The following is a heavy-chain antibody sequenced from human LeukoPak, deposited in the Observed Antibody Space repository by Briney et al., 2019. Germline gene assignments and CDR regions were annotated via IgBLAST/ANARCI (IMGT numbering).Heavy chain of an antibody. D-gene: IGHD2/OR15-2a*01. Sequence: PGGSLRLSCAASGFTFSSYAMSWVRQAPGKGLEWVSGINGNADSTYYADSVKGRFTISRDNSKNTLYLQMNSLRAEDTAVYYCANVRYKYGKDYWSQGTLVTVSS. CDR1: GFTFSSYA. V-gene: IGHV3-23*01. CDR3: ANVRYKYGKDY. J-gene: IGHJ4*02. CDR2: INGNADST.